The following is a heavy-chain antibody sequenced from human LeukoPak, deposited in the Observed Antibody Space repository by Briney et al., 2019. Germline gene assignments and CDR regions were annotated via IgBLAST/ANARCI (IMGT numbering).Heavy chain of an antibody. CDR2: INSDGSST. J-gene: IGHJ6*03. V-gene: IGHV3-74*01. CDR1: GFTFSSYW. Sequence: GGSLRLSCAASGFTFSSYWMHWVRQAPGKGRVWVSRINSDGSSTSYADSVKGRFTISRDNAKNTLYLQMNSLRAEDTAVYYCARDHLSSGSSPDYYYYYHMDVWGKGTTVTISS. CDR3: ARDHLSSGSSPDYYYYYHMDV. D-gene: IGHD6-19*01.